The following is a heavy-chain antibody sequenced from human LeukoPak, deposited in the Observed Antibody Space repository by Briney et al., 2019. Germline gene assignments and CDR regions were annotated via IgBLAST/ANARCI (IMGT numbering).Heavy chain of an antibody. V-gene: IGHV3-30*02. CDR3: AKDGYDFWSGYSEWAFDI. CDR2: IRYDGSNK. J-gene: IGHJ3*02. D-gene: IGHD3-3*01. Sequence: LPGGSLRLSCAASGFTFSSYGMHWVRQAPGKGLEWVAFIRYDGSNKYYADSVKGRFTISRDNSKNTLYLQMNSLRAEDTAVYYCAKDGYDFWSGYSEWAFDIWGQGTMVTVSS. CDR1: GFTFSSYG.